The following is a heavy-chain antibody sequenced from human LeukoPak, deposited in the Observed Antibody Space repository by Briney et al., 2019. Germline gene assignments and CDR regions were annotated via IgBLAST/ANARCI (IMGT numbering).Heavy chain of an antibody. J-gene: IGHJ4*02. CDR3: ARSYDFWSGYYTPFDY. V-gene: IGHV1-69*01. CDR2: IIPIFGTA. D-gene: IGHD3-3*01. CDR1: GGTFSSYA. Sequence: SVKVSCKASGGTFSSYAISWVRQAPGQGLEWMGGIIPIFGTANYAQKFQGRATITADESTSTAYMELSSLRSEDTAVYYCARSYDFWSGYYTPFDYWGQGTLVTVSS.